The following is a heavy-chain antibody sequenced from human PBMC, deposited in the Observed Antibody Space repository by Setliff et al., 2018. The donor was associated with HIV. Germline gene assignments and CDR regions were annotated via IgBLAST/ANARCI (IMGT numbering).Heavy chain of an antibody. D-gene: IGHD3-10*01. CDR3: ARDPGRRAPTYYYMDL. CDR1: GYTFTYYA. Sequence: ASVKVSCKASGYTFTYYAMNWVRQAPGQGLEWMGWINTNTGNPTYAQDFTGRFVFSLDTSVSTAYLQISSLKAEDTAVYYCARDPGRRAPTYYYMDLWGKGTTVTVSS. V-gene: IGHV7-4-1*02. J-gene: IGHJ6*03. CDR2: INTNTGNP.